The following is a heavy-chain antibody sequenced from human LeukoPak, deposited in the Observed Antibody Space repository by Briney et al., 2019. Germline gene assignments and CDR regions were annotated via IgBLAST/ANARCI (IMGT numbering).Heavy chain of an antibody. J-gene: IGHJ4*02. V-gene: IGHV3-66*04. CDR1: GFTVSYNY. CDR2: IYSGGST. Sequence: PGGSLRLSCAASGFTVSYNYMSWVRQAPGKGLEWVSVIYSGGSTYYADSVKGRFTISRDNSKNTLYLQMNSLRAEDTAVYYCARQALYDSSGYSSPRFDYRGQGTLVTVSS. CDR3: ARQALYDSSGYSSPRFDY. D-gene: IGHD3-22*01.